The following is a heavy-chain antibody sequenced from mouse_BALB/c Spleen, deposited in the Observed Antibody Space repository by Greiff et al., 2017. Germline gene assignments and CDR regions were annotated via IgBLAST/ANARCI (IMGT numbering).Heavy chain of an antibody. CDR3: ARATTVVGGDYFDY. Sequence: VQLQESGAELVRPGSSVKISCKASGYAFSSYWMNWVKQRPGQGLEWIGQIYPGDGDTNYNGKFKGKATLTADKSSSTAYMQLSSLTSEDSAVYFCARATTVVGGDYFDYWGQGTTLTVSS. D-gene: IGHD1-1*01. CDR1: GYAFSSYW. J-gene: IGHJ2*01. V-gene: IGHV1-80*01. CDR2: IYPGDGDT.